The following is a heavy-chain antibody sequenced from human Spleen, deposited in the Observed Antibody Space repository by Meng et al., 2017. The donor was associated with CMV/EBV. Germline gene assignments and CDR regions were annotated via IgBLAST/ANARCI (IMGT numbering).Heavy chain of an antibody. Sequence: ASVKVSCKASGYTFTSYYMHWVRQAPGQGLEWMGWISAYNGNTNYAQKLQGRVTMTTGTSTSTAYMELRSLRSDDTAVYYCARDFLTGRNWFDPWGQGTLVTVSS. J-gene: IGHJ5*02. V-gene: IGHV1-18*04. CDR2: ISAYNGNT. D-gene: IGHD3-9*01. CDR1: GYTFTSYY. CDR3: ARDFLTGRNWFDP.